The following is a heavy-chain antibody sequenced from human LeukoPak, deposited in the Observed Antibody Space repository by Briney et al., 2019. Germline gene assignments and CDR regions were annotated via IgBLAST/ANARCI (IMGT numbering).Heavy chain of an antibody. D-gene: IGHD6-13*01. V-gene: IGHV4-38-2*02. CDR2: IYHSGST. J-gene: IGHJ4*02. CDR1: GYSISSGYY. Sequence: SETLSLTCTVSGYSISSGYYWGWTRQPPGKGLEWIGSIYHSGSTYYNPSLKSRVTISVDTSKNQFSLKLSSVTAADTAVYYCARDPSAAGPPFDYWGQGTLVTVSS. CDR3: ARDPSAAGPPFDY.